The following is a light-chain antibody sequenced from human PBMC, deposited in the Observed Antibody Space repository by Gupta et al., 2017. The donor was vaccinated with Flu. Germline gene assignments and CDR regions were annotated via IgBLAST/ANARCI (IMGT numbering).Light chain of an antibody. CDR1: QSVLYSSNNKNY. J-gene: IGKJ3*01. V-gene: IGKV4-1*01. CDR2: WAS. Sequence: NCKSSQSVLYSSNNKNYLAWYQQKPGQSPKLLIYWASTRESGVHDRFSGSGSGTDFTLTIRSLQAEDVAVYYCQQYYSNPFTFGPGTKVDIK. CDR3: QQYYSNPFT.